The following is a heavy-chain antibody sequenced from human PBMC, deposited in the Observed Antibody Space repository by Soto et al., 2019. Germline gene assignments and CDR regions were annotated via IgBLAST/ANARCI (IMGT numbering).Heavy chain of an antibody. V-gene: IGHV4-39*01. CDR3: GRHGSSGWFVDY. CDR1: LASFRSSNYC. J-gene: IGHJ4*02. CDR2: ICYSATP. D-gene: IGHD6-19*01. Sequence: SATIWLTCATALASFRSSNYCSGWIRQPTWEGPEWIGSICYSATPYYNQSLKSRVTISVDTSKNQFSLKVSSVTAAYTAFYYCGRHGSSGWFVDYWGQATLVTAPQ.